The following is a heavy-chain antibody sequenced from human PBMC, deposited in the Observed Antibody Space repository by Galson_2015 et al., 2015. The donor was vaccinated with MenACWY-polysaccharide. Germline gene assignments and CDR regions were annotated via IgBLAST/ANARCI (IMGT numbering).Heavy chain of an antibody. CDR3: TRGVLSLARVPTSGSNAF. J-gene: IGHJ1*01. V-gene: IGHV1-2*02. Sequence: SVKVSCKASGYTFTDYNMYWVRQAPGKGLEWMGWIKPDGGDTKSAQKFQGRVTMTRDVSIRTAYMELRLLRSDDTAVYYCTRGVLSLARVPTSGSNAFWGQGTLVTVSS. D-gene: IGHD2-2*01. CDR1: GYTFTDYN. CDR2: IKPDGGDT.